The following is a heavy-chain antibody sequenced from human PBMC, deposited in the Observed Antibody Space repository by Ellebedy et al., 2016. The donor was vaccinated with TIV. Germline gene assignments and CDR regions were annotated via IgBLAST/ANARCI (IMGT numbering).Heavy chain of an antibody. CDR2: IYYSGYT. V-gene: IGHV4-59*08. CDR3: ARHSGLMIIMAPLDP. D-gene: IGHD3-22*01. CDR1: GGSISSYY. Sequence: MPSETLSLTCTVSGGSISSYYWSWIRQPPGKGLEWIGSIYYSGYTNSNPSLKSRVLMSVDTSKNQFSLNLNSVTAADTAVYFCARHSGLMIIMAPLDPWGQGTLVTVSS. J-gene: IGHJ5*02.